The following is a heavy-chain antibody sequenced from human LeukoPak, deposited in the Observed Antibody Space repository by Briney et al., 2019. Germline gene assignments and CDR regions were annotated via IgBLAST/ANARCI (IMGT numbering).Heavy chain of an antibody. V-gene: IGHV3-30*18. CDR1: GFTFSSYG. CDR3: AKDHDY. Sequence: PGRSLRLSCAASGFTFSSYGMHWVRQAPGKGLEWVAVISYDGSNKYYADSVKGRFTISRDNSKNTLYLQMNSLRAEDTAAYYCAKDHDYWGQGTLVTVSS. J-gene: IGHJ4*02. CDR2: ISYDGSNK.